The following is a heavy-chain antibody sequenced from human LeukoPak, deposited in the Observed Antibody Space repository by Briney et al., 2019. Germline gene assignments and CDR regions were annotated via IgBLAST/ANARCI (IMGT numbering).Heavy chain of an antibody. Sequence: GASVKVSCKASGYTFTGYYMHWVRQAPGQGLEWMGWINPNSGGTNYAQKFQGRVTMTRDTSISTAYMELSRLRSDDTAVYYCARDSHSDYYDSSGYYLFDYWGQGTLVTVSS. D-gene: IGHD3-22*01. CDR1: GYTFTGYY. CDR3: ARDSHSDYYDSSGYYLFDY. V-gene: IGHV1-2*02. J-gene: IGHJ4*02. CDR2: INPNSGGT.